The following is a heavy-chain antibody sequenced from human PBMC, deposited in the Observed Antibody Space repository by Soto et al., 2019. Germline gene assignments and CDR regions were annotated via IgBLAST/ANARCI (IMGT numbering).Heavy chain of an antibody. J-gene: IGHJ5*02. Sequence: SETLSLTCAVYGGSFSGYYWSWIRQPPGKGLEWIGEINHSGSTNYNPSLKSRVTISVDTSKNQFSLKLSSVTAADTAVYYCARGYSSSSGNQNWFDPWGQGTLVTVSS. D-gene: IGHD6-6*01. V-gene: IGHV4-34*01. CDR3: ARGYSSSSGNQNWFDP. CDR2: INHSGST. CDR1: GGSFSGYY.